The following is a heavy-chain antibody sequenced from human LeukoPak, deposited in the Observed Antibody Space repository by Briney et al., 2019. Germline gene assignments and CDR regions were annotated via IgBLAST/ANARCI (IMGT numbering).Heavy chain of an antibody. CDR2: IYSGGST. J-gene: IGHJ4*02. V-gene: IGHV3-66*01. CDR1: GFTFSTYA. D-gene: IGHD4-17*01. CDR3: ATPEYGGTIDY. Sequence: GGSLRLSCAASGFTFSTYAMSWVRQAPGKGLEWVSVIYSGGSTYYADSVKGIFTISRDNSKNTLYLQMNSLRAEDTAVYYCATPEYGGTIDYWGQGTLVTVSS.